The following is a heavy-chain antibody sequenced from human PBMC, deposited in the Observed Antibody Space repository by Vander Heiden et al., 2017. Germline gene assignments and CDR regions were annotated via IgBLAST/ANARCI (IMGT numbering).Heavy chain of an antibody. CDR3: ARDLPSYDSSGYYYVHAFDI. J-gene: IGHJ3*02. CDR2: INPNSGDT. V-gene: IGHV1-2*06. D-gene: IGHD3-22*01. Sequence: QVQLAQPGAELLTPVTSVKVSCKASGYSFIAHHMHGVRQAPGQGLEWMGRINPNSGDTNYAQKFQGRVTMTRDTSISTAYMELSRLRSDDTAVYYCARDLPSYDSSGYYYVHAFDIWGQGTMVTVSS. CDR1: GYSFIAHH.